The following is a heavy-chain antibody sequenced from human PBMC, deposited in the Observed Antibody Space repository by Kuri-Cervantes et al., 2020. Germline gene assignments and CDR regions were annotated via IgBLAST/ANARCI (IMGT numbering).Heavy chain of an antibody. CDR1: GGSISRSSYY. J-gene: IGHJ3*02. CDR2: MYYSGST. CDR3: ARGVVAATNVNAFDI. Sequence: SETLSLTCTVSGGSISRSSYYWGWIRQSPGKGLEWIGSMYYSGSTYYNPSLKSRVTMSVDTSKNQFSLKLSSVTAADTAVYYCARGVVAATNVNAFDIWGQGTMVTVSS. V-gene: IGHV4-39*07. D-gene: IGHD2-15*01.